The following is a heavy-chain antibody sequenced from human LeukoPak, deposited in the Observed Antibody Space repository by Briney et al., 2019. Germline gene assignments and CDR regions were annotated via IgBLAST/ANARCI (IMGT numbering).Heavy chain of an antibody. CDR1: GGSVSSGSYY. D-gene: IGHD2-2*01. Sequence: SETLSLTCTVSGGSVSSGSYYWSWIRQPPGKGLEWIGCIYYSGSTNYNPSLKSRVTISVDTSKNQFSLKLSSVTAADTAVYYCARAVVTAIFDYWGQGTLATVSS. CDR3: ARAVVTAIFDY. J-gene: IGHJ4*02. CDR2: IYYSGST. V-gene: IGHV4-61*01.